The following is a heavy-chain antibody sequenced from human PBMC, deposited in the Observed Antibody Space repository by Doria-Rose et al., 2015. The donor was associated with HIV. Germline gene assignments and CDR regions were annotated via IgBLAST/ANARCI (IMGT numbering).Heavy chain of an antibody. CDR1: GVSLSSPGMG. CDR2: IFSDDER. J-gene: IGHJ4*02. CDR3: ARIKSSRWYHKYYFDF. V-gene: IGHV2-26*01. Sequence: QVTLKESGPVLVKPTETLTLTCTVSGVSLSSPGMGVSWIRQPPGKALEWLASIFSDDERSYNTSLKSRLTISRGTSKSQVDLTMTDMDPVDTAAYYCARIKSSRWYHKYYFDFWGQGTLVIVSA. D-gene: IGHD6-13*01.